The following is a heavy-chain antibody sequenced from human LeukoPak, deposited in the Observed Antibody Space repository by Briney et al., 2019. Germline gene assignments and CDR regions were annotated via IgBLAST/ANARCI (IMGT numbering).Heavy chain of an antibody. D-gene: IGHD3-10*01. CDR2: ISYDGSNR. Sequence: GGSLRLSCAASGFTFSSYGMHWVRQAPGKGLEWVAVISYDGSNRYYADSVKGRFTISRDNAKNSLYLQMNSLRAEDTAVYYCARAHYYYGSGSYDPYYYYYYMDVWGKGTTVTVSS. V-gene: IGHV3-30*03. CDR3: ARAHYYYGSGSYDPYYYYYYMDV. J-gene: IGHJ6*03. CDR1: GFTFSSYG.